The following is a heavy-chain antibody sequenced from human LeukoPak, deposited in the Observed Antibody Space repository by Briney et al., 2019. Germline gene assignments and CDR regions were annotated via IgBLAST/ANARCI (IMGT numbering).Heavy chain of an antibody. CDR1: GGTFSTHA. CDR3: AREAFLEWLLYQPYYFYY. D-gene: IGHD3-3*02. Sequence: SVTVCCTAPGGTFSTHAVSWVRQAPGQGLEWVGWISACNGNTNYEQKLQGRVTMTTDTSTSTAYMELRSLRSDDTAVYYCAREAFLEWLLYQPYYFYYWGQGTLVTVSS. V-gene: IGHV1-18*01. J-gene: IGHJ4*02. CDR2: ISACNGNT.